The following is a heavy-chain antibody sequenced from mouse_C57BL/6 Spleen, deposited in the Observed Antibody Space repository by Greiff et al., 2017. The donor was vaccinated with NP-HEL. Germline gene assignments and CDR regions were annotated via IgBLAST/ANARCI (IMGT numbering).Heavy chain of an antibody. CDR2: ISGGGGNT. CDR1: GFTFSSYT. J-gene: IGHJ3*01. CDR3: SSSYYYGSSYAFAD. V-gene: IGHV5-9*01. Sequence: EVKLVESGGGLVQPGGSLKLSCAASGFTFSSYTMSWVRQTPEKRLEWVATISGGGGNTYYPDSVKGRFTISRDNAKNTLYLQMSSLRSEDTALYYCSSSYYYGSSYAFADWGKGTLVTVSA. D-gene: IGHD1-1*01.